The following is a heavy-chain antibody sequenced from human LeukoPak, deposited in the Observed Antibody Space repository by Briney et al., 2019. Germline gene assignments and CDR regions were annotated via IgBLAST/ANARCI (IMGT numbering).Heavy chain of an antibody. D-gene: IGHD2-2*01. CDR2: IYYSGST. Sequence: KPSETLSLTCTVSGGSISSYYWSWIRQPPGKGLEWIGYIYYSGSTNYNPSLKSRVTISVDTSKNQFSLKLSSVTAADTAVYYCAREGCSSTSCYVLQFDPWGQGTLVTVSS. J-gene: IGHJ5*02. CDR1: GGSISSYY. CDR3: AREGCSSTSCYVLQFDP. V-gene: IGHV4-59*12.